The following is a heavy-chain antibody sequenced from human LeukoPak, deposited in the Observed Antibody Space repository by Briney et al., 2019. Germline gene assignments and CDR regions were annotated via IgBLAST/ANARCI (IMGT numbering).Heavy chain of an antibody. D-gene: IGHD4-17*01. V-gene: IGHV4-34*01. Sequence: PGGSLRLSCAASGFTFSNYGMSWVRQPPGKGLEWIGEINPSGSTNYSPSLKSRVTISVDMSNYQFSLKLSSVTAADTAVYYCARGGGDYYMDVWGKGTTVTVSS. CDR2: INPSGST. CDR1: GFTFSNYG. CDR3: ARGGGDYYMDV. J-gene: IGHJ6*03.